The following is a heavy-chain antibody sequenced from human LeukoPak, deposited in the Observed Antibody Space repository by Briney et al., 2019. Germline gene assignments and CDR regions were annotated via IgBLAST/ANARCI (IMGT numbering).Heavy chain of an antibody. CDR2: IYYSGST. J-gene: IGHJ3*02. D-gene: IGHD6-13*01. CDR1: GGSISSYY. CDR3: ARASIRGIAAFDAFDI. V-gene: IGHV4-59*01. Sequence: PSETLSLTCTVSGGSISSYYWSWIRQPPGKGLEWIGYIYYSGSTNYNPSLKSRVTISVDTSKNQFSLKLSSVTAADTAVYYCARASIRGIAAFDAFDIWGQGTMVTVSS.